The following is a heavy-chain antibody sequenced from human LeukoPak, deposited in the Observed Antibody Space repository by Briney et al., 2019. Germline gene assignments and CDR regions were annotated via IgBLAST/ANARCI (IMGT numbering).Heavy chain of an antibody. J-gene: IGHJ3*02. CDR1: GFTVSSNY. Sequence: PGGSLGLSCAASGFTVSSNYMSWVRQAPGKGLEWVSVIYSGGSTYYADSVKGRFTISRDNSKNTLYLQMNSLRAEDTAVYYCAREPPRIAVAGPWGAFDIWGQGTMVTVSS. V-gene: IGHV3-53*01. CDR3: AREPPRIAVAGPWGAFDI. CDR2: IYSGGST. D-gene: IGHD6-19*01.